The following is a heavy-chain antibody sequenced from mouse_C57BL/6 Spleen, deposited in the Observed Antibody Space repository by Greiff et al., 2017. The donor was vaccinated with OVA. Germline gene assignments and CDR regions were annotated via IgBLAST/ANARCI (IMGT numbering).Heavy chain of an antibody. Sequence: QVQLQQPGAELVMPGASVKLSCKASGYTFTSYWMHWVKQRPGQGLEWIGEIDPSDSYTNYNQKFKGKSTLTVDKSSSTAYRQLSSLTSEDSAVYYCARFYRRGDYYAMDYWGQGTSVTVSP. CDR3: ARFYRRGDYYAMDY. CDR1: GYTFTSYW. J-gene: IGHJ4*01. V-gene: IGHV1-69*01. D-gene: IGHD2-12*01. CDR2: IDPSDSYT.